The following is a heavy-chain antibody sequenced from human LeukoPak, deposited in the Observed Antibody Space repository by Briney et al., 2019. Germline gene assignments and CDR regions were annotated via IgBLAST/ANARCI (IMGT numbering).Heavy chain of an antibody. CDR1: GFTFSSYG. D-gene: IGHD5-12*01. Sequence: GRSLRLSCAASGFTFSSYGMHWVRQAPGKGLEWVAVIWYDGSNKYYADSVEGRFTISRDNSKNTLYLQMNSLRAEDTAVYYCAREGGYDYGDDYWGQGTLVTVSS. CDR3: AREGGYDYGDDY. CDR2: IWYDGSNK. J-gene: IGHJ4*02. V-gene: IGHV3-33*01.